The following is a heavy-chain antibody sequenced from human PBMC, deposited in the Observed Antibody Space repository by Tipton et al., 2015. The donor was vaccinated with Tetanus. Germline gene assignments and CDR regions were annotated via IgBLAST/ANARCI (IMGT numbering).Heavy chain of an antibody. V-gene: IGHV4-61*02. J-gene: IGHJ5*02. D-gene: IGHD2-2*01. CDR3: ARGSDIVVVPGVTRADWFDP. CDR1: NGSISSGGYY. CDR2: VDRSGTT. Sequence: TLSLTCSVSNGSISSGGYYWSWIRQYPGKGLEWIGRVDRSGTTTYNPSLKGRVTMSLDTSKNQFSLKLTSVTAADTAMYYCARGSDIVVVPGVTRADWFDPWGQGTLVTVSS.